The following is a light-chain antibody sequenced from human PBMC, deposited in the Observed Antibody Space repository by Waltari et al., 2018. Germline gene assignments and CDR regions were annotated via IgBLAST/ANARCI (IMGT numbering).Light chain of an antibody. V-gene: IGKV1-5*03. J-gene: IGKJ1*01. CDR1: QSISSW. CDR2: KAS. CDR3: QHRGA. Sequence: DIQMTQSPSTLSASVGERVTITCRASQSISSWLAWYQQKPGKAPKLLIYKASSLESGVPSRFSGSGSGTEFTLTISSLQPDDFATYYCQHRGAFGQGTKVEIK.